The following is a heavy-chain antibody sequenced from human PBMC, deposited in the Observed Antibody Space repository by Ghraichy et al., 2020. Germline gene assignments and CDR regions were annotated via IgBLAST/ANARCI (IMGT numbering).Heavy chain of an antibody. Sequence: SETLSLTCTVSGGSISSYYWSWIRQPPGKGLEWIGYIYYSGSTNYNPSLKSRVTISVDTSKNQFSLKLSSVTAADTAVYYCARDRTYYDSGGDYYYYGMDVWGQGTTVTVSS. V-gene: IGHV4-59*01. CDR2: IYYSGST. CDR3: ARDRTYYDSGGDYYYYGMDV. CDR1: GGSISSYY. D-gene: IGHD3-3*01. J-gene: IGHJ6*02.